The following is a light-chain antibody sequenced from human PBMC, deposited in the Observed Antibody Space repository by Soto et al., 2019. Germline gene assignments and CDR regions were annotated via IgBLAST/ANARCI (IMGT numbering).Light chain of an antibody. CDR2: EVT. V-gene: IGLV2-8*01. Sequence: QSALTQPPSAPGSPGQSVTISCAGSSSDIGASNSVSWYQQHPGKAPKLLISEVTKRPSGVPDRFSGFKSGNTASLTVSGLQADDEADYYCGSKAGSNKHVVFGGGTQLTVL. CDR3: GSKAGSNKHVV. CDR1: SSDIGASNS. J-gene: IGLJ7*01.